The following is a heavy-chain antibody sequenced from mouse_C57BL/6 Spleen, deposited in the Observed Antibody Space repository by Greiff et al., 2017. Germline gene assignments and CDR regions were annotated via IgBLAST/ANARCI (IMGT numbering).Heavy chain of an antibody. Sequence: QVQLQQPGAELVRPGPSVKLSCKASGYTFTSYWMHWVKQRPGQGLEWIGVIDPSDSYTNYNQKFKGKATLTVDTSSITAYMQLSSLTSEDSAVYYCATAYWGQGTLVTVSA. CDR2: IDPSDSYT. CDR3: ATAY. CDR1: GYTFTSYW. V-gene: IGHV1-59*01. J-gene: IGHJ3*01.